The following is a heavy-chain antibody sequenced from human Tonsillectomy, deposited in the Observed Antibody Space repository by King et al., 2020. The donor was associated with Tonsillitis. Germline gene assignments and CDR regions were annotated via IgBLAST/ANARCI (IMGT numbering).Heavy chain of an antibody. CDR2: IYYSGST. Sequence: VQLQESGPGLVKPSQTLSLTCTVSGGSISSGGYYWSWIRQHPGKGLEWIGYIYYSGSTYYNPSLKSRVTISVDTSKNQFSLKLSSVTAADTAVSYCASYVSGSYYLYFDLWGRGTLVTVSS. CDR1: GGSISSGGYY. CDR3: ASYVSGSYYLYFDL. J-gene: IGHJ2*01. D-gene: IGHD3-10*01. V-gene: IGHV4-31*03.